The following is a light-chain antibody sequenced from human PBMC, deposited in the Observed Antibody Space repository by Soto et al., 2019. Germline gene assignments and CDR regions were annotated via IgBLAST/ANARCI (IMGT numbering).Light chain of an antibody. CDR1: QSVSSSY. J-gene: IGKJ5*01. Sequence: EIVLTQSPGTLSLSPGEIATLSCRASQSVSSSYLAWYQQKPGQAPRLLIYGASSRATGISDRFSGSGSGTHFTLTISRLEPEDFAVYYCQQYDSSPITFGQGTRLEIK. CDR2: GAS. V-gene: IGKV3-20*01. CDR3: QQYDSSPIT.